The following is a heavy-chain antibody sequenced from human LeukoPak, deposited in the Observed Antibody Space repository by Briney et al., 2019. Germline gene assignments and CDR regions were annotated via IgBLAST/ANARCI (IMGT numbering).Heavy chain of an antibody. V-gene: IGHV3-74*01. D-gene: IGHD6-19*01. CDR1: GFTFRSYW. CDR2: INSDGSST. Sequence: GGSLRLSCAASGFTFRSYWMHWVRQAPGKGLVWVSRINSDGSSTSYADSVKGRFTISRDNAKNSLYLQMNSLRAEDTAVYYCARETSYSSGDWFDPWGEGTRVSLSS. CDR3: ARETSYSSGDWFDP. J-gene: IGHJ5*02.